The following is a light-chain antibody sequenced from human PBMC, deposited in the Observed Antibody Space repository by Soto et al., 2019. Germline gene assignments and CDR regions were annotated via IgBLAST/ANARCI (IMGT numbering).Light chain of an antibody. Sequence: SYELTQPLSVSVALGQTARITCGVNNIGSKNVHWYQQKPGHAPVLVIYRDSNRPSGIPERFSGSNSGNTATLTISRAQAGDEDDYYCQVWDSSTVVFGGGTKLTVL. J-gene: IGLJ2*01. CDR3: QVWDSSTVV. CDR1: NIGSKN. CDR2: RDS. V-gene: IGLV3-9*01.